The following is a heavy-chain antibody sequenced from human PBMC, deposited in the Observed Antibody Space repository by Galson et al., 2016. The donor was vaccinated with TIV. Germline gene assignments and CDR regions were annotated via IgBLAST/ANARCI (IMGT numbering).Heavy chain of an antibody. J-gene: IGHJ6*03. CDR2: IIPILGIA. Sequence: SCKASGGTFSSFTISWVRQAPGQGLEWMGRIIPILGIANYAQKFQGGLSIIADKSTSTAYMEMSSLRSEDTAVYYCASDHEGDSWSGSYRVGYYNFMDVWGKGTTVTVSS. CDR3: ASDHEGDSWSGSYRVGYYNFMDV. D-gene: IGHD3-3*01. V-gene: IGHV1-69*02. CDR1: GGTFSSFT.